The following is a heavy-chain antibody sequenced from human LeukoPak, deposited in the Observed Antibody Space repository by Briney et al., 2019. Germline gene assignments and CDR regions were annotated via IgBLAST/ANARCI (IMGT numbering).Heavy chain of an antibody. CDR3: ARVVGVTIFGVEDYYYYMDV. Sequence: SETLSLTCTVSGGSISSYYWSWIRQPPGKGLEWIGYIYYSGSTNYNPSLKSRVTISVDTSKNQFSLKLSSVTAADTAVYYCARVVGVTIFGVEDYYYYMDVWGKGTTVTVSS. J-gene: IGHJ6*03. CDR2: IYYSGST. CDR1: GGSISSYY. V-gene: IGHV4-59*01. D-gene: IGHD3-3*01.